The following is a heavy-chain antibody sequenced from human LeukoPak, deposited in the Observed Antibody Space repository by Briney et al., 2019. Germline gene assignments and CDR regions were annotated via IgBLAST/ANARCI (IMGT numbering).Heavy chain of an antibody. CDR2: INHSGST. Sequence: SETLSLTCAVYGGSFSGYYWSWIRQPPGKGLEWIGDINHSGSTNYNPSLKSRVTISVDTSKNQFSLKLSSVTAADTAVYYCARVTARRTQLRTNAFDIWGQGTMVTVSS. J-gene: IGHJ3*02. D-gene: IGHD5-18*01. V-gene: IGHV4-34*01. CDR3: ARVTARRTQLRTNAFDI. CDR1: GGSFSGYY.